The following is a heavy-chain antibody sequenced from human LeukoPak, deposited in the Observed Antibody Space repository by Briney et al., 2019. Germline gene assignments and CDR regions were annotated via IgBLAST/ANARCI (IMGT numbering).Heavy chain of an antibody. CDR1: GNYW. CDR2: INSDGSWT. CDR3: VREGGGSFLDSFDI. Sequence: GGSLRLSCAASGNYWMHWVRQAPGKGLVWVSHINSDGSWTNYADSVKGRFTVSRDNPKNTLYLQMNSLRVEDTAVYYCVREGGGSFLDSFDIWGQGKLVTVSS. J-gene: IGHJ3*02. D-gene: IGHD2-15*01. V-gene: IGHV3-74*01.